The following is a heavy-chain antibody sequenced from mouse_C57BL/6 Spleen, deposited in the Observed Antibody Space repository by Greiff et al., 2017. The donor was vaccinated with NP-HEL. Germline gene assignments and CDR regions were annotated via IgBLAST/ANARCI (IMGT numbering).Heavy chain of an antibody. CDR1: GYSFTSYY. D-gene: IGHD1-1*01. V-gene: IGHV1-66*01. CDR3: ARLGSSFPWFAY. J-gene: IGHJ3*01. CDR2: IYPGSGNT. Sequence: QVQLKQSGPELVKPGASVKISCKASGYSFTSYYIHWVKQRPGQGLEWIGWIYPGSGNTKYNEKFKGKATLTADTSSSTAYMQLSSLTSEDSAVYYCARLGSSFPWFAYWGQGTLVTVSA.